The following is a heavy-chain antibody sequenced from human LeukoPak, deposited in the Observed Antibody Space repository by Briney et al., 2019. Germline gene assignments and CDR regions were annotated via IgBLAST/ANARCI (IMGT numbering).Heavy chain of an antibody. D-gene: IGHD3-3*01. V-gene: IGHV4-59*08. J-gene: IGHJ4*02. Sequence: SETLSLTCTVSGGSISSYYWSWIRQPPGKGLDWIGYIYYSGSTNYNPSLKSRVTISVDTSKNQFSLKLSSVTAADTAVYYCARLYYDFWSGLPYYFDYWGQGTLVTVSS. CDR1: GGSISSYY. CDR2: IYYSGST. CDR3: ARLYYDFWSGLPYYFDY.